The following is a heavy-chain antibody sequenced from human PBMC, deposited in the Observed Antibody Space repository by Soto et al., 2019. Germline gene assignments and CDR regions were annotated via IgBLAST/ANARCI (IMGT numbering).Heavy chain of an antibody. Sequence: SETLSLTCTVSGGSISSGGYYWSWIRQHPGKGLEWIGYIYYSGSTYYNPSLKSRVTISVDTSKNQFSLKLSSVTATDKAVYYCARADVDQIDADLNFDYWGQGTLVTV. CDR2: IYYSGST. CDR3: ARADVDQIDADLNFDY. D-gene: IGHD5-12*01. J-gene: IGHJ4*02. CDR1: GGSISSGGYY. V-gene: IGHV4-31*03.